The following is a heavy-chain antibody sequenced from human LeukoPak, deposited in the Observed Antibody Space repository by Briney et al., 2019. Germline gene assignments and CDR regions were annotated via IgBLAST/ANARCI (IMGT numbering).Heavy chain of an antibody. D-gene: IGHD1-26*01. CDR2: INHSGST. Sequence: SETLSLTCAVYGGSFSGYYWSWIRQPPGKGLEGIGEINHSGSTNYNPSLKSRVTISVDTSKNQFSLKLSSVTAADTAVYYCARSYSNWFDPWGQGTLVTVSS. CDR3: ARSYSNWFDP. J-gene: IGHJ5*02. CDR1: GGSFSGYY. V-gene: IGHV4-34*01.